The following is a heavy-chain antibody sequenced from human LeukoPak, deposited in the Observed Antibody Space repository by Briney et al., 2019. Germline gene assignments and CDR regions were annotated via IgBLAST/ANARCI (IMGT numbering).Heavy chain of an antibody. J-gene: IGHJ4*02. CDR3: TRDFGWLYYYDSSGYSGLDY. D-gene: IGHD3-22*01. Sequence: QTGGSLRLSCTASGFTFGDYAMSWVRQAPGKGLEWVGFIRSKAYGGTTEYAASVKGRSTISRDDSKSIAYLQMNSLKTEDTAVYYCTRDFGWLYYYDSSGYSGLDYWGQGTLVTVSS. CDR2: IRSKAYGGTT. V-gene: IGHV3-49*04. CDR1: GFTFGDYA.